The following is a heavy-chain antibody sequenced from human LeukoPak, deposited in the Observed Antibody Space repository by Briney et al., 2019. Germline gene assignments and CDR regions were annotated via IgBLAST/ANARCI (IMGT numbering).Heavy chain of an antibody. J-gene: IGHJ4*02. CDR2: INPNSGGT. Sequence: EASVKVSCKASGYTFTGYYMHWVRLAPGQGLGWMGWINPNSGGTNYAQKFQGRVTMTRDTSISTAYMELSRLRSDDTAVYYCARGYCSGGSCPLDYYFDYWGQGTLVTVSS. CDR1: GYTFTGYY. V-gene: IGHV1-2*02. D-gene: IGHD2-15*01. CDR3: ARGYCSGGSCPLDYYFDY.